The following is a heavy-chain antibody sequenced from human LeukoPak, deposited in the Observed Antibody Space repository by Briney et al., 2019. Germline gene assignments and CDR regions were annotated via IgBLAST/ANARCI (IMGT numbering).Heavy chain of an antibody. V-gene: IGHV3-23*01. CDR2: LSGSGAGT. J-gene: IGHJ4*02. CDR1: GFTFSNYA. Sequence: GGSLSLSCAAYGFTFSNYALIWARQAPGKGLEWVSALSGSGAGTYYAESVKGRFTISRDNSKNTLYLQMNSLRAEDTAVYYCAKDRIKTPAPFFDYWGQGSLVTVSS. CDR3: AKDRIKTPAPFFDY. D-gene: IGHD2/OR15-2a*01.